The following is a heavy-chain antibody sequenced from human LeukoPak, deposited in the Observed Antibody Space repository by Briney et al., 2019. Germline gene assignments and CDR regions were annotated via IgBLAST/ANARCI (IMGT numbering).Heavy chain of an antibody. CDR1: GFTFSNYA. CDR2: ISSSGDTT. CDR3: ANPYRGNYYLGDY. V-gene: IGHV3-23*01. J-gene: IGHJ4*02. D-gene: IGHD1-26*01. Sequence: GGSLGLSCAASGFTFSNYAMTWVRQAPGKGPEWVSAISSSGDTTYYADSVKGRFTISRDNSKNTLYLQMNGLRAEDTAVYYCANPYRGNYYLGDYWGQGTLVTVSS.